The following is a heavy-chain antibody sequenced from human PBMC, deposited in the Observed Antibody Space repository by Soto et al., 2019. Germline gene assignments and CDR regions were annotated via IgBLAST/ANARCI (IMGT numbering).Heavy chain of an antibody. CDR1: GFTFSSYA. CDR2: ISGSGGST. V-gene: IGHV3-23*01. J-gene: IGHJ4*02. D-gene: IGHD1-26*01. CDR3: ASQGVGATGGGFDY. Sequence: GGSLRLSCAASGFTFSSYAMSWVRQAPGKGLEWVSAISGSGGSTYYADSVKGRFTISRDNSKNTLYLQMNSLRAEDTAVYYCASQGVGATGGGFDYWGQGTLVTVSS.